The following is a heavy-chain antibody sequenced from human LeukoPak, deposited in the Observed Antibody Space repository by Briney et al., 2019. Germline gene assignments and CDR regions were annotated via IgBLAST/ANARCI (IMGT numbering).Heavy chain of an antibody. J-gene: IGHJ6*04. D-gene: IGHD6-13*01. CDR1: GFTFSSYA. V-gene: IGHV3-23*01. Sequence: GGSLRLSCAASGFTFSSYAMGWVRQAPGKGLEWVSAISGSGGSTYYADSVKGRFTISRDNSKNTLYLQMNSLRAEDTAVYYCAKHSSSLRDYYYYGMDVWGKGTTVTVSS. CDR2: ISGSGGST. CDR3: AKHSSSLRDYYYYGMDV.